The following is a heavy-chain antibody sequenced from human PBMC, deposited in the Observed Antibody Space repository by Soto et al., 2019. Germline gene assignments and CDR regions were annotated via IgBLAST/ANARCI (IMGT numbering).Heavy chain of an antibody. Sequence: GGSLRPSCAASGFTFSSYGMHWVRQAPGKGLEWVAVIWYDGSNKYYADSVKGRFTISRDNSKNTLYLQMNSLRAEDTAVYYCARDGAFPYYYYGMDVWGQGTTVTVSS. CDR1: GFTFSSYG. CDR3: ARDGAFPYYYYGMDV. J-gene: IGHJ6*02. D-gene: IGHD3-16*01. V-gene: IGHV3-33*01. CDR2: IWYDGSNK.